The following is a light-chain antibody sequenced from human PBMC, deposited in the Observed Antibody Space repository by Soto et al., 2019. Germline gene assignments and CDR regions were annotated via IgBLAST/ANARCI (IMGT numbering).Light chain of an antibody. Sequence: DIQMTQSPTSLPASVGDRVPITCRASQSISSYLNWYQQKPGKAPKLLIYDATNLQSGVPSRFSGSGSGTDFTLTISSLQPEDFATYYCQQSYSTLRTFGQGTKVDI. V-gene: IGKV1-39*01. CDR2: DAT. CDR1: QSISSY. CDR3: QQSYSTLRT. J-gene: IGKJ1*01.